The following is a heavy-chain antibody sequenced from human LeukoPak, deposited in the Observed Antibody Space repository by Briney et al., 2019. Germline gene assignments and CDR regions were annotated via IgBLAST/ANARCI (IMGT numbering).Heavy chain of an antibody. CDR2: ISAYNGNT. D-gene: IGHD1/OR15-1a*01. CDR3: ATTMGPDYYYYYMDV. V-gene: IGHV1-18*01. Sequence: ASVKVSCKASGYTFTSYGISWVRQAPGQGLEWMGWISAYNGNTNYAQKLQGRVTMTTDTSTSTAYMELRSLRSDDTAVYYCATTMGPDYYYYYMDVWGKGTTVTVSS. CDR1: GYTFTSYG. J-gene: IGHJ6*03.